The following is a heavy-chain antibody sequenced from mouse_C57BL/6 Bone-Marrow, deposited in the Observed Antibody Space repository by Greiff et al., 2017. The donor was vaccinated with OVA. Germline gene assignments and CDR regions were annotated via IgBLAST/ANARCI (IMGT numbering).Heavy chain of an antibody. D-gene: IGHD2-4*01. Sequence: VHVKQSGPELVKPGASVKISCKASGYSFTGYYMNWVKQSPEKSLEWIGEINPSTGGTTYNQKFKAKATLTVDKSSSTAYMQLKSLTSEDSAVYYCARDYYDTRGFAYWGQGTLVTVSA. J-gene: IGHJ3*01. V-gene: IGHV1-42*01. CDR3: ARDYYDTRGFAY. CDR2: INPSTGGT. CDR1: GYSFTGYY.